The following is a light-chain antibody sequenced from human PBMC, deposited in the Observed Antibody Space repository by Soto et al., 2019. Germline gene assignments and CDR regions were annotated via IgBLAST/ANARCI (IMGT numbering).Light chain of an antibody. Sequence: EKVMTQSPATLSLSPGERATLSCRASQNVKTRLDWYQQKPGQAPRLLIYDAFTRATGIPARFSGSASGTEFTLTISSLQSEDFAVYYCQQYDEWPRTLGGGTKVEIK. CDR1: QNVKTR. CDR2: DAF. CDR3: QQYDEWPRT. J-gene: IGKJ4*01. V-gene: IGKV3-15*01.